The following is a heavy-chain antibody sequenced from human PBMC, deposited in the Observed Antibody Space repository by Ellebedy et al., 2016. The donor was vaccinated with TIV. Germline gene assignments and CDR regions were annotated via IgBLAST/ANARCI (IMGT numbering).Heavy chain of an antibody. Sequence: GESLKISCTTSGFNFSDFALNWVRQASGKGLEWVGRIRSTANNYATAYAASMKGRFTISRDDSRNTAYLQMNSLKIEDTAVYYCTTVTTAYFDYWGQGTLVTVSS. CDR1: GFNFSDFA. CDR3: TTVTTAYFDY. V-gene: IGHV3-73*01. CDR2: IRSTANNYAT. D-gene: IGHD4-17*01. J-gene: IGHJ4*02.